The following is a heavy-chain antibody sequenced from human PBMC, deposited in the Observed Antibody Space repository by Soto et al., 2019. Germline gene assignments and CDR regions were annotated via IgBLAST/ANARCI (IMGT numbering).Heavy chain of an antibody. D-gene: IGHD3-22*01. V-gene: IGHV4-39*01. CDR3: ARRASSGVEDAFDI. J-gene: IGHJ3*02. CDR2: IYYSGST. Sequence: QLQLQESGPGLVKPSETLSLTCTVSGGSISSSSYYWGWIRQPPGKGLEWIGSIYYSGSTYYNPSLKSRVTISVDTSKNQFSLKLSSVTAADTAVYYCARRASSGVEDAFDIWGQGTMVTVSS. CDR1: GGSISSSSYY.